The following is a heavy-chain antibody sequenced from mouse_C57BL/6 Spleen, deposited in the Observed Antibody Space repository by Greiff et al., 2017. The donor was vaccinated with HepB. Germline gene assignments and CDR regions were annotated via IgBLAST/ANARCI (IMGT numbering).Heavy chain of an antibody. J-gene: IGHJ2*01. CDR2: IDPANGNT. CDR3: ASYYGSSYVYFDY. Sequence: VAELVRPGASVKLSCTASGFNIKNTYMHWVKQRPEQGLEWIGRIDPANGNTKYAPKFQGKATITADTSSNTAYLQLSSLTSEDTAIYYCASYYGSSYVYFDYWGQGTTLTVSS. CDR1: GFNIKNTY. V-gene: IGHV14-3*01. D-gene: IGHD1-1*01.